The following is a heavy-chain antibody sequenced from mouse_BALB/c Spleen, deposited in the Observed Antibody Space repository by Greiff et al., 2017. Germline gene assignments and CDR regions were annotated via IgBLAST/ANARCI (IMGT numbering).Heavy chain of an antibody. Sequence: QVQLKQSGAELMKPGASVKISCKATGYTFSSYWIEWVKQRPGHGLEWIGEILPGSGSTNYNEKFKGKATFTADTSSNTAYMQLSSLTSEDSAVYYCARLYYYGSSYWFAYWGQGTLVTVSA. CDR2: ILPGSGST. CDR3: ARLYYYGSSYWFAY. J-gene: IGHJ3*01. D-gene: IGHD1-1*01. CDR1: GYTFSSYW. V-gene: IGHV1-9*01.